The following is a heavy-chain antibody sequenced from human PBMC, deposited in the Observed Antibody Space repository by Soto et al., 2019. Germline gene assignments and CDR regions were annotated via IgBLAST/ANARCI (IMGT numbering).Heavy chain of an antibody. CDR1: GFTLSEYY. J-gene: IGHJ4*02. V-gene: IGHV3-11*01. Sequence: QVQLVESGGGLVKPGGSLRLSCAASGFTLSEYYMSWIRQAPGKGLEWVGYISSSGVTKYYAESVRGRFTISRDNAKNSLHLQINSLRAEDAAMYYCALGSDILTGYSKAFDSWGQGTLVTVSS. CDR3: ALGSDILTGYSKAFDS. CDR2: ISSSGVTK. D-gene: IGHD3-9*01.